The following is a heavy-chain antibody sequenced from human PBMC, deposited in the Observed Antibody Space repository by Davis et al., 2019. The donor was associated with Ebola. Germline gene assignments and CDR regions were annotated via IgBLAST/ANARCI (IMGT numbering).Heavy chain of an antibody. V-gene: IGHV4-38-2*02. Sequence: GSLRLSCTVSGYSISSGYYWGWIRQPPGKGLEWIGSIYYSGITYYNPSLKSRVTISVDTSKNQFSLKLRSVTAADTAVYYCARQGWSGYSLRHWLDPWGRGTLVTVSS. CDR1: GYSISSGYY. J-gene: IGHJ5*02. CDR2: IYYSGIT. CDR3: ARQGWSGYSLRHWLDP. D-gene: IGHD3-3*01.